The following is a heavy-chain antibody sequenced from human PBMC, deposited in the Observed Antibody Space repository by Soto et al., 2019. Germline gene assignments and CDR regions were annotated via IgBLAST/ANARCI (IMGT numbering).Heavy chain of an antibody. J-gene: IGHJ3*02. Sequence: GGPVKGSCKASGFTLTSYCISWVRQAPGKRLEWMGWISGYNGKTNYAQKVQDRVTMTTDTSTSTVYLELRSLRFDDTALYYCATRRNVGYCSSPLCYTGVFDIWGQGTMVTVSS. CDR3: ATRRNVGYCSSPLCYTGVFDI. V-gene: IGHV1-18*01. CDR2: ISGYNGKT. CDR1: GFTLTSYC. D-gene: IGHD2-2*02.